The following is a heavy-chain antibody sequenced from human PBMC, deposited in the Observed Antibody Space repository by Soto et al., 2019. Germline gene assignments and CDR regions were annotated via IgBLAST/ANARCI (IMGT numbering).Heavy chain of an antibody. Sequence: QVQLVQSGAEVKKPGASVKVSCEASGYNFIDFHIHWVRQAPGQGFEWMGRISPKSGGTNYAQKFEGRVTLSWVTFLDTAYMGLSSLKSGDTVVYYCARPPGYISDWYYFDLWGQGTRVTVSS. CDR3: ARPPGYISDWYYFDL. CDR2: ISPKSGGT. D-gene: IGHD3-9*01. J-gene: IGHJ4*02. V-gene: IGHV1-2*05. CDR1: GYNFIDFH.